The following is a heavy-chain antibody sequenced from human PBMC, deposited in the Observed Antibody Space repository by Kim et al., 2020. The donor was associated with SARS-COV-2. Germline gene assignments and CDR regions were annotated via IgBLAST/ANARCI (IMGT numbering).Heavy chain of an antibody. Sequence: GGSLRLSCAASGFTFDDYAMHWVRQAPGKGLEWVSLISGDGGSTYYADSVKGRFTISRDNSKNSLYLQMNSLRTEDTALYYCTGRDTFDYWGQGTLVTVSS. V-gene: IGHV3-43*02. CDR2: ISGDGGST. D-gene: IGHD3-10*01. CDR3: TGRDTFDY. CDR1: GFTFDDYA. J-gene: IGHJ4*02.